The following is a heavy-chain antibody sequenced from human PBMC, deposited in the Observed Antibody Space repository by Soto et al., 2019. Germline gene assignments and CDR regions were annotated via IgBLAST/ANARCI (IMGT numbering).Heavy chain of an antibody. CDR3: ARRPIAAAGRYYYYGMDV. J-gene: IGHJ6*02. CDR2: IDPSDSYT. D-gene: IGHD6-13*01. Sequence: GESLKISCKGSGYSFTSYWISWVRQMPGKGLEWMGRIDPSDSYTNYSPSFQGHVTISADKSISTAYLQWSSLKASDTAMYYCARRPIAAAGRYYYYGMDVWGQGTTVTAP. V-gene: IGHV5-10-1*01. CDR1: GYSFTSYW.